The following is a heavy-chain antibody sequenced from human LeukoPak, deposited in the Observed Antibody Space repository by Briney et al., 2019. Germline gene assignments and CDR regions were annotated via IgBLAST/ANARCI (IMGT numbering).Heavy chain of an antibody. V-gene: IGHV4-34*01. Sequence: KTSETLSLTCAVYGGSFSGYYWSWIRQPPGKGLEWIGEINHSGSTNYNPSLKSRVTISVDTSKNQFSLKPSSVTAADTAVYYCARGSMVFRFGGLGYWGQGTLVTVSS. CDR2: INHSGST. D-gene: IGHD2/OR15-2a*01. J-gene: IGHJ4*02. CDR3: ARGSMVFRFGGLGY. CDR1: GGSFSGYY.